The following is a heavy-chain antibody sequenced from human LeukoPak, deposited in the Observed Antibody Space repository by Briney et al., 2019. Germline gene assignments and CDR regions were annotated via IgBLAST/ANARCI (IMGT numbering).Heavy chain of an antibody. V-gene: IGHV3-15*01. CDR3: TTVWNCGGDCSDAFDI. D-gene: IGHD2-21*02. J-gene: IGHJ3*02. CDR2: IKSKTDGATT. Sequence: GGSLRLSCAASGFSFRNSWMSWVRQAPGKGLEWVGRIKSKTDGATTDYAAHVKGRFTISRDDSKNTLYLQMNSLKTEDTAVYYCTTVWNCGGDCSDAFDIWGQGTMVTVSS. CDR1: GFSFRNSW.